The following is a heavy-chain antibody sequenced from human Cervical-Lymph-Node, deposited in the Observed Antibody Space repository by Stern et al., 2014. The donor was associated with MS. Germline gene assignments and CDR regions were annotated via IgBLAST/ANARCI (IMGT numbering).Heavy chain of an antibody. CDR3: SRDNSYWNFHP. J-gene: IGHJ5*02. Sequence: EVQLVESGGGLVQPGRSLRLSCTDSGLDFAAYVVCWFRQAPGKGLEWVGFIRTEAHAHGAATGYAPSVKGRFHLSRDDSDRIAYLQMDGLKIEDPAVYYCSRDNSYWNFHPWGQGTLVTVSS. CDR2: IRTEAHAHGAAT. D-gene: IGHD1-7*01. CDR1: GLDFAAYV. V-gene: IGHV3-49*03.